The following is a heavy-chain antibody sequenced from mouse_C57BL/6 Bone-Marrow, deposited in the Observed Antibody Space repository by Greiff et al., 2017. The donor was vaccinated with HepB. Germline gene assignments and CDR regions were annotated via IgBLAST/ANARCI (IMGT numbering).Heavy chain of an antibody. CDR3: ARSQTAQALFAY. CDR2: IHPNSGST. CDR1: GYTFTGYW. Sequence: VQLQQPGAELVKPGASVKLSCKASGYTFTGYWMHWVKQRPGQGLEWIGMIHPNSGSTNYNEKFKSKATLTVDKSSSTAYMQLSSLTSEDSAVYYCARSQTAQALFAYWGQGTLVTVSA. D-gene: IGHD3-2*02. J-gene: IGHJ3*01. V-gene: IGHV1-64*01.